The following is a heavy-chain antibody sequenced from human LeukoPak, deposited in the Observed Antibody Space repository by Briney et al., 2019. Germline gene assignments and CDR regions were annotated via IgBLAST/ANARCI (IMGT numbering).Heavy chain of an antibody. V-gene: IGHV3-9*03. CDR2: ISWNSGSI. CDR3: AKGQLYYYDSSGPQGYFQH. CDR1: GFTFDDYA. D-gene: IGHD3-22*01. Sequence: GGSLRLSCAASGFTFDDYAMHWVRQAPGKGLEWVSGISWNSGSIGYADSVKGRFTISRDNAKNSLYLQMNRLRAEDMALYYCAKGQLYYYDSSGPQGYFQHWGQGTLVTVSS. J-gene: IGHJ1*01.